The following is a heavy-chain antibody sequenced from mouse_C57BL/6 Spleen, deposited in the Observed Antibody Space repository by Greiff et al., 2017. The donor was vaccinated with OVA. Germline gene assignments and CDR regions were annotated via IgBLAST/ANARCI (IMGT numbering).Heavy chain of an antibody. CDR3: ARARY. V-gene: IGHV1-50*01. CDR1: GYTFTSYW. J-gene: IGHJ3*01. Sequence: VQLQQPGAELVKPGASVKLSCKASGYTFTSYWMQWVKQRPGQGLEWIGEIDPSASYTNYNQKFKGKATLTVDTSSSTAYMQLSSLTSEDSAVYYCARARYWGQGTLVTVSA. CDR2: IDPSASYT.